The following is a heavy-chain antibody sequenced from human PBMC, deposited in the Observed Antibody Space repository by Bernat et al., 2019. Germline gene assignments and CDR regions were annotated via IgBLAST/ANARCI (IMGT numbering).Heavy chain of an antibody. J-gene: IGHJ3*02. CDR3: ARAHCSTTSCYPKDAFDI. D-gene: IGHD2-2*01. CDR1: GYPFTNND. CDR2: MNPNSGNT. V-gene: IGHV1-8*01. Sequence: QVQLVQSGAEVKNPGASVKVSCQASGYPFTNNDINWLRQATGQGLEWMGWMNPNSGNTGYAQKFQGRVTMSRNTSISTAYMELSSLRSEDTAVYYCARAHCSTTSCYPKDAFDIWGQGTMVTVSS.